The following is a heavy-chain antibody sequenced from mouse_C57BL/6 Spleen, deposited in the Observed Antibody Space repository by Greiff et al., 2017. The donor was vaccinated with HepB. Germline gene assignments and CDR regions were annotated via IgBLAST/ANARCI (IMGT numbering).Heavy chain of an antibody. J-gene: IGHJ4*01. CDR2: IHPNSGST. V-gene: IGHV1-64*01. Sequence: QVQLQQSGAELVKPGASVKLSCKASGYTFTSYWMHWVKQRPGQGLEWIGMIHPNSGSTNYNEKFKSKATLTVDKSSSTAYMQLSSLTSEDSAVYYCARFSFITTVAAPLEAMDYWGQGTSVTVSS. CDR3: ARFSFITTVAAPLEAMDY. CDR1: GYTFTSYW. D-gene: IGHD1-1*01.